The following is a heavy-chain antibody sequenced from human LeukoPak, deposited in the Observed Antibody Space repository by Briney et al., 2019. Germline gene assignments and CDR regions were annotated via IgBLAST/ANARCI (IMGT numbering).Heavy chain of an antibody. CDR2: NYYSGST. CDR3: ARRDRQLGGFDY. V-gene: IGHV4-59*08. Sequence: SETLSLTCTVSGGSISSYYWSWIRQPPGKGLEWIGYNYYSGSTNYNPSLKSRVTISVDTSKNQFSLKLSSVTAADTAVYYCARRDRQLGGFDYWGQGTLVTVSS. J-gene: IGHJ4*02. D-gene: IGHD6-6*01. CDR1: GGSISSYY.